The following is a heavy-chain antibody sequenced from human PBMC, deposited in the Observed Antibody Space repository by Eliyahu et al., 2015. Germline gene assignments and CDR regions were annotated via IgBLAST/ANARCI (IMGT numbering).Heavy chain of an antibody. CDR3: ARVGGAGAGIKNWFDP. J-gene: IGHJ5*02. D-gene: IGHD6-13*01. CDR1: GFTFXSPA. CDR2: ISFSGTST. Sequence: DVQLLESGGKVVQPGGSMRLSCAAXGFTFXSPAMTWVRQAPGKGLEWVSAISFSGTSTYYADSVKGRFTISRDNSKNTLFLQINSLRDEDTAVYYCARVGGAGAGIKNWFDPWGQGTLVTVSS. V-gene: IGHV3-23*05.